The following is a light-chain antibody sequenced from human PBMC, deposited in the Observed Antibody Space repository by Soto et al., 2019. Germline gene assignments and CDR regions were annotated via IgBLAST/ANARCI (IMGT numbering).Light chain of an antibody. Sequence: QSALTQPPSVSGSPGQSVTISCSGSSSHVGSHRSVSWYKQAPGTSPKIIIFEVNNRPSGVPDRFAESKSVNTAFLTISGLLPEAEGDYYCSSDISSITSDVFGTGTKVTVL. CDR1: SSHVGSHRS. V-gene: IGLV2-18*02. J-gene: IGLJ1*01. CDR2: EVN. CDR3: SSDISSITSDV.